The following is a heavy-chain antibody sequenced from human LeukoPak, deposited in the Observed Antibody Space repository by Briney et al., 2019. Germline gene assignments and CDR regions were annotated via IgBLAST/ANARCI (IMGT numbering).Heavy chain of an antibody. CDR2: IYYSGST. CDR3: ARAPRVYSGYVGAQSDY. CDR1: GGSISSGGYY. V-gene: IGHV4-31*03. D-gene: IGHD5-12*01. J-gene: IGHJ4*02. Sequence: SETLSLTCTVSGGSISSGGYYWSWIRQHPGKGLEWIGYIYYSGSTYYNPSLKSRVTISVDTSKNQFSLKLSSVTAADTAVYYCARAPRVYSGYVGAQSDYWGQGTPVTVSS.